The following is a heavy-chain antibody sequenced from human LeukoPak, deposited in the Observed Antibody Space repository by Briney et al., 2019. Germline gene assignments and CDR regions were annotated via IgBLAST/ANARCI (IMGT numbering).Heavy chain of an antibody. D-gene: IGHD6-19*01. CDR1: GYTFTGYY. Sequence: ASVKVSCKASGYTFTGYYIHWVLQAPGQGLEWMGWINPNSGGTNYAQTFQGRVTMTRDTSTSTAYMELSRLRSDDTAVYYCARGSVAGYPDLLDIWGQGTMVTVSS. CDR2: INPNSGGT. J-gene: IGHJ3*02. V-gene: IGHV1-2*02. CDR3: ARGSVAGYPDLLDI.